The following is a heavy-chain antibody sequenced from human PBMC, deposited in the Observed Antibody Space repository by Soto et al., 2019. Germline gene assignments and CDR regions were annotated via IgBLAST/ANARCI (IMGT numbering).Heavy chain of an antibody. CDR1: GFTVSSNY. V-gene: IGHV3-53*01. J-gene: IGHJ5*02. CDR2: IYSGGST. Sequence: EVQLVESGGGLIQPGGSLRLSCAASGFTVSSNYMSWVRQAPGKGLGWVSVIYSGGSTYYADSVKGRFTISRDNSKNTLYLQMNSLRAEDTAVYYCARGSSSWYPWFDPWGQGTLVTVSS. D-gene: IGHD6-13*01. CDR3: ARGSSSWYPWFDP.